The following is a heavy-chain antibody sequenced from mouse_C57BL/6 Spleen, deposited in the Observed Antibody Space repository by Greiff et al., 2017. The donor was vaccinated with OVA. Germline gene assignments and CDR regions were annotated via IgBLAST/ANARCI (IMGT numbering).Heavy chain of an antibody. J-gene: IGHJ3*01. Sequence: QVQLKQPGAELVMPGASVKLSCKASGYTFTSYWMHWVKQRPGQGLEWIGEIDPSDSYTNYNQKFKGKSTLTVDKSSSTAYMQLSSLTSEDSAVYYCARSSYDGYSWFAYWGQGTLVTVSA. CDR3: ARSSYDGYSWFAY. V-gene: IGHV1-69*01. CDR2: IDPSDSYT. CDR1: GYTFTSYW. D-gene: IGHD2-3*01.